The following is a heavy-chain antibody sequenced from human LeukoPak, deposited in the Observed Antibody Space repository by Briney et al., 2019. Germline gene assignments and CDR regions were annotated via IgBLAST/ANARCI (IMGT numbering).Heavy chain of an antibody. J-gene: IGHJ5*02. V-gene: IGHV1-2*02. Sequence: GASVKVSCKASGYTFTGYYMHWVRQAPGQGLEWMGWINPNSGGTNYAQKFQGRVTMTRDTSISTAYMELSRLGSDDTAVYYCARDSRITMIRNNWFDPWGQGTLVTVSS. CDR3: ARDSRITMIRNNWFDP. D-gene: IGHD3-22*01. CDR2: INPNSGGT. CDR1: GYTFTGYY.